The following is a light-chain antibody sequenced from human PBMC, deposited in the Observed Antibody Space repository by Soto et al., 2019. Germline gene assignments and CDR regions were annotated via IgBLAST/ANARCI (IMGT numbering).Light chain of an antibody. CDR2: SRN. V-gene: IGLV1-47*02. CDR1: SSNIGRNY. Sequence: QSVLPQTPSVSGTPGQTVTLSCSGSSSNIGRNYVYWYQQLPGAAPKLLMYSRNIRPSGVPDRFSASTSGTSASLVISGLRSEDEADYHCATWDDDVSGVVFGGGTKVTVL. CDR3: ATWDDDVSGVV. J-gene: IGLJ2*01.